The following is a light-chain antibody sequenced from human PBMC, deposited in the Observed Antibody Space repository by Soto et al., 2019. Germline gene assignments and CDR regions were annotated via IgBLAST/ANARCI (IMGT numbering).Light chain of an antibody. J-gene: IGKJ1*01. CDR2: KAS. CDR3: QQYNSYSA. V-gene: IGKV1-5*03. Sequence: DIQMTQSPSTLSASVGDRVTITCRASQSISSWLAWYQQKPGTAPKLLIYKASSLESGVPSRFSGSGSGTEFPLTISSLQPDDFATYYCQQYNSYSAFGQGPKVEIK. CDR1: QSISSW.